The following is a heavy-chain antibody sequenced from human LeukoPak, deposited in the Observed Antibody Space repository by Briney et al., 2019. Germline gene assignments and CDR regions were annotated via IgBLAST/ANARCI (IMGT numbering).Heavy chain of an antibody. CDR1: GLNLEDFG. V-gene: IGHV3-20*04. CDR2: ISWDGDGT. CDR3: ARDMSATSYSLKY. Sequence: GGSLRLSCSGSGLNLEDFGMNWVRQAPGKGLEWVAGISWDGDGTSYADSVRGRFTISRDNAKKSLYLQMNTLRADDTALYYCARDMSATSYSLKYWGQGTLVTVS. J-gene: IGHJ4*02. D-gene: IGHD2-15*01.